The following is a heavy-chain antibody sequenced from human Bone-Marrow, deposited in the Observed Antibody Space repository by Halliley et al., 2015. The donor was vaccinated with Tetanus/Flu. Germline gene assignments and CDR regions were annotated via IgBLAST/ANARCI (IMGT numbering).Heavy chain of an antibody. V-gene: IGHV3-7*03. CDR3: ARAHGWSHPWYFAL. D-gene: IGHD3-3*01. CDR2: IKQDGSEK. Sequence: VANIKQDGSEKYYGDSGEGRFPNSRDTAKTSLYLQMNSLRAEDPAVYYCARAHGWSHPWYFALWGRGTLVTVSS. J-gene: IGHJ2*01.